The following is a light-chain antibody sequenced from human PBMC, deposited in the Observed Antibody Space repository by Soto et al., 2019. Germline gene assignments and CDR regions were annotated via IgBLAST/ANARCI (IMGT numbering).Light chain of an antibody. V-gene: IGKV3-11*01. Sequence: EIVLTQSPATLSLSPGERATLSCRASQSVSSYLAWYQQKPGQAPRLLIYDASNRATGIPARFSGSGSGTYFTLTISSLEPEDFAVYYWQQRSNWPRTFGQGTKLEIK. J-gene: IGKJ2*01. CDR3: QQRSNWPRT. CDR2: DAS. CDR1: QSVSSY.